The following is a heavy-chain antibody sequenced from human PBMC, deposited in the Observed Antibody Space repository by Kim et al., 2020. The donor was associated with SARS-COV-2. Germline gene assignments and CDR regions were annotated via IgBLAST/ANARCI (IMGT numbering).Heavy chain of an antibody. Sequence: TYLADSVVVRFTISRDNAKRTLYLRMNSLRAEDTAVYYCAKEPRAAGGVWGQGTTVTVSS. CDR3: AKEPRAAGGV. CDR2: T. J-gene: IGHJ6*02. V-gene: IGHV3-23*01. D-gene: IGHD6-13*01.